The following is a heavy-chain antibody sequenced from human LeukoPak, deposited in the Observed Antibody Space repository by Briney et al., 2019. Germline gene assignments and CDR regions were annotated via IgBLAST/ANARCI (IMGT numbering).Heavy chain of an antibody. CDR3: ASARNYYYDSSGYSY. J-gene: IGHJ4*02. CDR2: INHSGST. V-gene: IGHV4-34*01. CDR1: GGSFSGYY. Sequence: SKTLSLTCAVYGGSFSGYYWSWIRQPPGKGLEWIGEINHSGSTNYNPSLKSRVTISVDTSKNQFSLKLSSVTAADTAVYYCASARNYYYDSSGYSYWGQGTLVTVSS. D-gene: IGHD3-22*01.